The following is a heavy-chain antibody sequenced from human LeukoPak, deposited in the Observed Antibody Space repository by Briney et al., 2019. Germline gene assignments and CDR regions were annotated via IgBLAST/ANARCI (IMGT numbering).Heavy chain of an antibody. D-gene: IGHD6-13*01. J-gene: IGHJ5*02. CDR1: GVTFRDVG. V-gene: IGHV3-30*02. CDR3: VKGGSSSHNWFDP. CDR2: IRNDGSKD. Sequence: GGSLRLSCAASGVTFRDVGMHWVRQAPGKGLEWVAFIRNDGSKDYYPDSVKGRFTISRDNSRTTLYLQMHSLRIEDTAVYYCVKGGSSSHNWFDPWGQGILVTVSS.